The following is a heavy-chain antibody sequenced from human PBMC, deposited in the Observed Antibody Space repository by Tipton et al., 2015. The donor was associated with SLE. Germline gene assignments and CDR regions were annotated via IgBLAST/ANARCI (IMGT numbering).Heavy chain of an antibody. V-gene: IGHV3-23*03. CDR3: ARDLTPVYYYMDV. D-gene: IGHD3-16*01. J-gene: IGHJ6*03. CDR2: TCGGISKT. Sequence: GSLRLSCETSGFNLRAYAMSWVRQAPGMGLEWVSFTCGGISKTNYADSVKGRFTISRDDSQNTLYLQMNSLRAEDTAVYYCARDLTPVYYYMDVWGTGTTVTVSS. CDR1: GFNLRAYA.